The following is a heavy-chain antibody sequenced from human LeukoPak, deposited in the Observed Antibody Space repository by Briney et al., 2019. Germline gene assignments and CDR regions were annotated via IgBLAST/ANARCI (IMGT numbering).Heavy chain of an antibody. Sequence: GGSLRLSCAASGFTFSSYAMSWVRQAPGKGLEWVSAISGSGGSTYYADSVKGRFTISRDNSKNTLYLQMNSLRAEDTAVYYCARGLPPTYYYDSSGYGPLTFFDYWGQGTLVTVSS. CDR3: ARGLPPTYYYDSSGYGPLTFFDY. D-gene: IGHD3-22*01. J-gene: IGHJ4*02. V-gene: IGHV3-23*01. CDR1: GFTFSSYA. CDR2: ISGSGGST.